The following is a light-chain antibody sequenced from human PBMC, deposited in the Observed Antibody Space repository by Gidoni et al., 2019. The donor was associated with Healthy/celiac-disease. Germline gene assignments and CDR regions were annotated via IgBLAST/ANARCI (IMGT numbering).Light chain of an antibody. CDR1: QSLLHSDGKTY. Sequence: DVVMTQSPLSLPVTPGQPASISCKSSQSLLHSDGKTYLHWYQQKPGQPPRLLIYKVSNRVSGVPDRFSGSGSGTDFTLKISRVEAEDVGVYYCMQSIQLPRTFGGGTKVEIK. CDR2: KVS. V-gene: IGKV2D-29*01. CDR3: MQSIQLPRT. J-gene: IGKJ4*02.